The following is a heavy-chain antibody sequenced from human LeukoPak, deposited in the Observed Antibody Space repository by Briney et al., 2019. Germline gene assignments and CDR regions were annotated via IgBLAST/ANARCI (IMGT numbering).Heavy chain of an antibody. Sequence: PGGSLRLSCAVSGITLSNYGMSWVRQAPGKGLEWVSATYGDGGTNYADSVKGRFTISRDNAKNSLYLQMNSLRAEDTAVYYCARDPQEVPAASYYYYGMDVWGQGTTVTVSS. J-gene: IGHJ6*02. CDR1: GITLSNYG. CDR2: TYGDGGT. CDR3: ARDPQEVPAASYYYYGMDV. D-gene: IGHD2-2*01. V-gene: IGHV3-66*01.